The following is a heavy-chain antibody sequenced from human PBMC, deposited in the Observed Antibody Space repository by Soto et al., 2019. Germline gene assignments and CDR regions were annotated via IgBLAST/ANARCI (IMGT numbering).Heavy chain of an antibody. D-gene: IGHD3-3*01. J-gene: IGHJ5*02. CDR3: ARDDHDFWSGYSNWFGT. CDR1: GYTFTSYG. CDR2: ISAYNGNT. V-gene: IGHV1-18*01. Sequence: ASVKVSCKASGYTFTSYGISWVRQAPGQGLEWMGWISAYNGNTNYAQKLQGRVTMTTDASTSTAYMELRSLRSDDTAVYYCARDDHDFWSGYSNWFGTWGQGTLVTVSS.